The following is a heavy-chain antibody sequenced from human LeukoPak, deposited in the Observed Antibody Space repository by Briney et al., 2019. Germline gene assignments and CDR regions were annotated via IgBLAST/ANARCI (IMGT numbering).Heavy chain of an antibody. J-gene: IGHJ6*03. D-gene: IGHD5-12*01. CDR3: ARRVANAYYMDV. Sequence: SETLSLTCSVSGGSISNYHWSWIRRPPGKGLEWIGYIYYSGSTNYNPSLKSRVTISVDTSKNQFSLKLSSVTAADTAVYYCARRVANAYYMDVWGKGTTVTVSS. V-gene: IGHV4-59*01. CDR2: IYYSGST. CDR1: GGSISNYH.